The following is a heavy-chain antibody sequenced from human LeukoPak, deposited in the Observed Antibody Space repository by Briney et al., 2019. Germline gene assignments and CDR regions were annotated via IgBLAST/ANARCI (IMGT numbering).Heavy chain of an antibody. CDR3: ARGDYGSGSYRYFDY. V-gene: IGHV1-18*01. J-gene: IGHJ4*02. D-gene: IGHD3-10*01. Sequence: ASVKVSCKASGYTFTSYGVSWVRQAPGQGLMWMGWISAHNGNTNYAQNLQGRVTMTTDTSTSTAYMELRSLRSDDTAVYYCARGDYGSGSYRYFDYWGREPWSPSPQ. CDR1: GYTFTSYG. CDR2: ISAHNGNT.